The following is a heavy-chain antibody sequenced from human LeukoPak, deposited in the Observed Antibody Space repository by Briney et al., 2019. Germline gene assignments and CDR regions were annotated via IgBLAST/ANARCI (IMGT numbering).Heavy chain of an antibody. CDR1: GYTFTNYY. J-gene: IGHJ4*02. CDR2: INPNSGGT. CDR3: ARVILTGYEGDY. Sequence: GASVKVSCKASGYTFTNYYMNWVRQAPGQGLEWMGRINPNSGGTNYAQKFQGRVTMTRDTSISTAYMELSRLRSDDTAVYYCARVILTGYEGDYWGQGTLVTVSS. D-gene: IGHD3-9*01. V-gene: IGHV1-2*06.